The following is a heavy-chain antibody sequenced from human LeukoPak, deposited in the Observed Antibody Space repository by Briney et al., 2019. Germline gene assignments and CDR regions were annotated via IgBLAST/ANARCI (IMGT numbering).Heavy chain of an antibody. D-gene: IGHD2-2*01. CDR2: INGGGDAT. CDR3: ARCTASCYANAFDV. CDR1: GFTFNNNA. J-gene: IGHJ3*01. V-gene: IGHV3-23*01. Sequence: GGSLRLSCATSGFTFNNNAMSWVRRAPGKGLEWVSAINGGGDATEYADSVKGRFTISRDNSKNTLYLQMNSLRPDDTAVYYCARCTASCYANAFDVWGQGTLLTVSS.